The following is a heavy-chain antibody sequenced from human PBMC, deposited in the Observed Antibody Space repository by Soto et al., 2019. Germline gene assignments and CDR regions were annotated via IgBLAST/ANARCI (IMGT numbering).Heavy chain of an antibody. Sequence: GGSLRLSCAASGFTFSSYWMSWVRQAPGKGLEWVANIKQDGSEKYYVDSVKGRFTISRDNAKNSLYLQMNSLRAEDTAVYYCARALVVVPAAEIPNWFDPWGQGTLVTVSS. CDR1: GFTFSSYW. J-gene: IGHJ5*02. CDR2: IKQDGSEK. V-gene: IGHV3-7*01. CDR3: ARALVVVPAAEIPNWFDP. D-gene: IGHD2-2*01.